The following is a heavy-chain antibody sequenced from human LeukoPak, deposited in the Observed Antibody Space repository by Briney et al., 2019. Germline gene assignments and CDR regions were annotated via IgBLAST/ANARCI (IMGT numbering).Heavy chain of an antibody. D-gene: IGHD2-15*01. Sequence: SETLSLTCTVSGGSISSSFYYWGWIRQPPGKGLEWIGSIYYSGTTYYNPSLKSRVTISVDTSKIQFSLKLSSVTAADTAVYYCARVSSGCSGGSCYPSLNEAFDIWGQGTMVTVSS. CDR2: IYYSGTT. CDR3: ARVSSGCSGGSCYPSLNEAFDI. J-gene: IGHJ3*02. CDR1: GGSISSSFYY. V-gene: IGHV4-39*01.